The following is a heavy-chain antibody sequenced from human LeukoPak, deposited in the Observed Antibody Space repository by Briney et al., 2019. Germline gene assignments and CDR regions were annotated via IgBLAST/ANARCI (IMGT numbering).Heavy chain of an antibody. CDR3: AKRRTVDTAMVAHYYGMDV. V-gene: IGHV3-30*18. D-gene: IGHD5-18*01. CDR2: ISYDGSDK. Sequence: GGALRLSCAASGFTFSSHGIHWVRQAPGKGLEWVAAISYDGSDKYYADSVKGRFTISRDNSKNTVYLQMNSLRPEDTAVYYCAKRRTVDTAMVAHYYGMDVWGQGTTVTVSS. CDR1: GFTFSSHG. J-gene: IGHJ6*02.